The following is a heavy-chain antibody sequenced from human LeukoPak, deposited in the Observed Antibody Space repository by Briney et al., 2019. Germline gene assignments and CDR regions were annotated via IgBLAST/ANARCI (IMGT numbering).Heavy chain of an antibody. V-gene: IGHV3-30*18. CDR3: AKDGRLYFVDYLDY. CDR2: ILYDGFNK. J-gene: IGHJ4*02. Sequence: GRSLRLSCTASGFTFSDYDMHWVRQAPGKGLEWVAVILYDGFNKYYADSVKGRFTISRGSSTNTLSLQMNSLRPEDTAVYYCAKDGRLYFVDYLDYWGQGSLVTVSS. CDR1: GFTFSDYD. D-gene: IGHD2/OR15-2a*01.